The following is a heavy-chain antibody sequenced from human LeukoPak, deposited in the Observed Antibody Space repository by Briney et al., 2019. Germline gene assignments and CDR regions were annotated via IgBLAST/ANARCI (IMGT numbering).Heavy chain of an antibody. CDR3: ARDNREIAVAGTIDY. Sequence: ASVKVSCKASGYTFTSYGINWVRQSPGQGLEWMGWISAYNGNTNYAQKLQGRVTMTTDTSTSTAYMELRSLRSDDTAVYYCARDNREIAVAGTIDYWGQGTLVTVSS. CDR1: GYTFTSYG. J-gene: IGHJ4*02. CDR2: ISAYNGNT. D-gene: IGHD6-19*01. V-gene: IGHV1-18*01.